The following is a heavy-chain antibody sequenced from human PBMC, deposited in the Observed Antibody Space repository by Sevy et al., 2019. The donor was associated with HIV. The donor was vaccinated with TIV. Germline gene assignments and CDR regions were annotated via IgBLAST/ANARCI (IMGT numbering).Heavy chain of an antibody. D-gene: IGHD3-10*01. V-gene: IGHV3-23*01. CDR1: GFTFSSYA. CDR3: AKDRPPYYGSGSYYRGPDAFDI. Sequence: GGSLRLSCAASGFTFSSYAMSWVRQAPGKGLEWVSAISGSGGSTYYADSVKGRFTISRDNSKNTLYLQMNSLGAEDTAVYYCAKDRPPYYGSGSYYRGPDAFDIWGQGTMVTVSS. CDR2: ISGSGGST. J-gene: IGHJ3*02.